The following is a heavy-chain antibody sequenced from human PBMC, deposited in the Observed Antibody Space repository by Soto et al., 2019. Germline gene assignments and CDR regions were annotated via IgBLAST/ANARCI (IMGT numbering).Heavy chain of an antibody. V-gene: IGHV3-23*01. CDR3: AKADGEQWLIPHLDN. D-gene: IGHD6-19*01. J-gene: IGHJ1*01. Sequence: GGSLRLSCEASGFNFKKFAMGWVRQAPGEGLEWVSGISCCGGSTFYADSVKGRFSLARDDSKNTLSLQLNSLRVEDTAHYYCAKADGEQWLIPHLDNWGQGTQVTV. CDR2: ISCCGGST. CDR1: GFNFKKFA.